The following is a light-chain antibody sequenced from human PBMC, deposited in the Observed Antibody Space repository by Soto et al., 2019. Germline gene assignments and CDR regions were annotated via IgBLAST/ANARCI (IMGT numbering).Light chain of an antibody. J-gene: IGKJ5*01. CDR1: QSISTY. CDR2: AAS. V-gene: IGKV1-39*01. CDR3: QQNFSIPIT. Sequence: IQMTQSSSSLSASVGDRVTITCRASQSISTYLNWYHQKPGKAPDLLIYAASSLKSGVPSRFSGSGSGTHFTLTITGLKNADFATYYCQQNFSIPITFGQGTRLEIK.